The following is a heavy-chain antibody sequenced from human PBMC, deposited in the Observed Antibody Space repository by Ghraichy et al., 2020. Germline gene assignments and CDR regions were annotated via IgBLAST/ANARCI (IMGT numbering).Heavy chain of an antibody. V-gene: IGHV4-59*01. CDR2: IYYSGST. Sequence: SETLSLTCTISGGSISSYYWSWIRQPPGKGLEWIGYIYYSGSTNYNPSLKSRVTISVDTSKNQFSLKLSSVTAADTAVYYCARENYYYYGMDVWGQGTTVTVSS. CDR1: GGSISSYY. J-gene: IGHJ6*02. CDR3: ARENYYYYGMDV.